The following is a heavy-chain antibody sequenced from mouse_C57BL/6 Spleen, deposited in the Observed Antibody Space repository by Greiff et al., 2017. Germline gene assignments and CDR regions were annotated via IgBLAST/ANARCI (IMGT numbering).Heavy chain of an antibody. CDR2: ISSGGDYI. V-gene: IGHV5-9-1*02. J-gene: IGHJ3*01. CDR3: TRDRDSRFAY. CDR1: GFTFSSYA. Sequence: EVQRVESGEGLVKPGGSLKLSCAASGFTFSSYAMSWVRQTPEKRLVWVAYISSGGDYIYYADTVKGRFTISRDNARNTLYLQMSSLKSEDTAMYYCTRDRDSRFAYWGQGTLVTVSA.